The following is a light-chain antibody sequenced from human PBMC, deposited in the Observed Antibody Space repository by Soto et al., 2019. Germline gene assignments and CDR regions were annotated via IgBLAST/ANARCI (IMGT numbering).Light chain of an antibody. J-gene: IGLJ2*01. CDR2: DNN. V-gene: IGLV1-51*01. CDR3: GTWDSSLSDVV. Sequence: QSVLTQPPSVSAAPGQKVTISCSGSSSNIGNNYVSWYQQIPGTAPKLLIYDNNKRPSGIPDRFSGSKSGTSATLGSTGLQTGDEAEYDCGTWDSSLSDVVFGGGTKLTVL. CDR1: SSNIGNNY.